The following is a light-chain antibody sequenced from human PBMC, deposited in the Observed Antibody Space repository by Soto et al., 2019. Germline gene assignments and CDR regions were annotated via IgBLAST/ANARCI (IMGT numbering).Light chain of an antibody. CDR1: QGISSY. V-gene: IGKV1-8*01. J-gene: IGKJ1*01. CDR3: HQYYSYPWT. Sequence: IRMTQSPSSLSASTGDRVTITCRASQGISSYLAWYQQKPGKAPKLLIYAASTLQSGVPSRFSGSGSGTDFTLTISCLHSEDFATYYCHQYYSYPWTFGQGTKVDIK. CDR2: AAS.